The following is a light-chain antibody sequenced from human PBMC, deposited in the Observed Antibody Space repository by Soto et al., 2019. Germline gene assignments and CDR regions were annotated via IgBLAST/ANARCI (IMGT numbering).Light chain of an antibody. V-gene: IGLV3-1*01. CDR2: EDK. J-gene: IGLJ2*01. CDR1: RLGDKN. CDR3: QAWDSATAV. Sequence: SSELTQPPSVSVSPGQTATITCSGYRLGDKNVWWYQQKSGQSPVLVIYEDKRRPSGIPERFSGSNSGNTATLTISVTQALDEADYYCQAWDSATAVFGGGTKVTVL.